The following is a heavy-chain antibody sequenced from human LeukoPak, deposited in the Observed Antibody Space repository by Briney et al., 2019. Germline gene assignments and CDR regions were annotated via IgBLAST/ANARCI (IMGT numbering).Heavy chain of an antibody. CDR2: IGPSSDRT. V-gene: IGHV1-46*01. J-gene: IGHJ5*02. CDR3: VRERSNTQAMAMGASWLDP. D-gene: IGHD5-18*01. Sequence: ASVKVSCKASGNTLTYMQWVRQAPGQGLEWMGVIGPSSDRTSYSQKFQGRVTMTRDTSTNTVYMELSSLRSEDTAIYYCVRERSNTQAMAMGASWLDPWGQGSLVTVSS. CDR1: GNTLTY.